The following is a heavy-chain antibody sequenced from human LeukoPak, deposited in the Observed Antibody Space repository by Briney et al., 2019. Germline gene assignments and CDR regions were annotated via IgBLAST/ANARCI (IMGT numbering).Heavy chain of an antibody. V-gene: IGHV4-39*01. CDR2: IYYSGST. CDR1: GASISSSSYY. J-gene: IGHJ4*02. Sequence: SETLSLTCTVSGASISSSSYYWGWIRQPPGKGLEWIGNIYYSGSTYCNPSLKSRVTISVDTSKNQFSLKLSSVTAEDTAVYYCARQTPCLYFDNWGQGTLVTVSS. D-gene: IGHD2-15*01. CDR3: ARQTPCLYFDN.